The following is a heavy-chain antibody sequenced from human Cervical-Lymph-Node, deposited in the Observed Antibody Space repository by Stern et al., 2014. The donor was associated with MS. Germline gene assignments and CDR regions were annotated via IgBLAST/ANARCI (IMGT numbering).Heavy chain of an antibody. CDR3: SSHYGSVSTYCYYGMDV. J-gene: IGHJ6*02. Sequence: QLVQSGAEVKKPGESLKISCKGSGYSFTSYWIGWVRQMPGKGLEWMGIIYPGDSDTRYSPSFQVQVTISAYKSISTAYLHWSSLKASDAAMYYCSSHYGSVSTYCYYGMDVWGQGTTVTVSS. D-gene: IGHD3-10*01. CDR1: GYSFTSYW. V-gene: IGHV5-51*01. CDR2: IYPGDSDT.